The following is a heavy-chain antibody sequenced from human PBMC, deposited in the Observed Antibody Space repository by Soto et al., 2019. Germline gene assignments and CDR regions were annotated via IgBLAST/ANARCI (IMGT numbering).Heavy chain of an antibody. CDR2: MNAKSGDT. CDR1: GYTFSDFD. Sequence: VKVSCKASGYTFSDFDINWLRQASGQGPEWMGWMNAKSGDTFFAQRFQGKFNMTWDTSLSTAYMEVGSLTSDDTAIYYCARGNPFNYAGFDVWGQGTTVTVSS. V-gene: IGHV1-8*01. D-gene: IGHD3-16*01. CDR3: ARGNPFNYAGFDV. J-gene: IGHJ6*02.